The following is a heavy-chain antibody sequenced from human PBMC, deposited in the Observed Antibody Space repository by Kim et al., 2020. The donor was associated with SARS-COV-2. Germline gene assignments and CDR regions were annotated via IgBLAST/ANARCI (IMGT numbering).Heavy chain of an antibody. Sequence: YSGGNTYYSDSGMGRFTISRDNSKNTLYLQMNSLRADDTAVYYCVRDAGGYWGQGTLVTVSS. V-gene: IGHV3-53*01. J-gene: IGHJ4*02. CDR3: VRDAGGY. D-gene: IGHD2-15*01. CDR2: YSGGNT.